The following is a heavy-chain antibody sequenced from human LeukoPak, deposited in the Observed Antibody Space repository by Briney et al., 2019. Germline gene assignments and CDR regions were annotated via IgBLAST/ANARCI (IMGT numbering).Heavy chain of an antibody. CDR2: TTGSSGDT. D-gene: IGHD4-17*01. J-gene: IGHJ3*02. CDR3: AKVGRSASTVTSDPFDI. CDR1: GFTFSDYA. V-gene: IGHV3-23*01. Sequence: GGSLRLSCAASGFTFSDYALSWVRQTPGKGLEWVAATTGSSGDTYHADSVKGRFAISRDNSKNTLYLQMNSLRVEDTAVYYCAKVGRSASTVTSDPFDIWGQGTMVTVSS.